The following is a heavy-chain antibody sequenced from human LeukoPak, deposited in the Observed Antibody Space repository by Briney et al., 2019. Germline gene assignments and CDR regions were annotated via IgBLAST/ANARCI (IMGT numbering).Heavy chain of an antibody. Sequence: ASVKVSCKASGYTFTNYDINWVRQATGQGLEWMGWVNPDSGNTGYAQKFQGRVTITRNTSISTAYMELSSLRSEDTAVYYCAREGGGYDSDYYYYYMDVWGKGTTVTISS. CDR3: AREGGGYDSDYYYYYMDV. J-gene: IGHJ6*03. CDR2: VNPDSGNT. D-gene: IGHD5-12*01. CDR1: GYTFTNYD. V-gene: IGHV1-8*01.